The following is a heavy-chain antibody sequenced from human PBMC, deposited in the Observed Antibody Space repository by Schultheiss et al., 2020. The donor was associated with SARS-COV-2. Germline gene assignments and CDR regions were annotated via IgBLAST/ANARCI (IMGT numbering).Heavy chain of an antibody. D-gene: IGHD5-18*01. V-gene: IGHV3-7*03. CDR2: IKQDGSEK. CDR1: GFTFSSYW. CDR3: AKGQTFYFLYHKNKRGYSSSLHSFGSIAFDI. J-gene: IGHJ3*02. Sequence: GGSLRLSCAASGFTFSSYWMSWVRQAPGKGLEWVANIKQDGSEKYYVDSVKGRFTISRDNSKNTLYLQMNSLRAEDTAVYYCAKGQTFYFLYHKNKRGYSSSLHSFGSIAFDIWGQGTMVTVSS.